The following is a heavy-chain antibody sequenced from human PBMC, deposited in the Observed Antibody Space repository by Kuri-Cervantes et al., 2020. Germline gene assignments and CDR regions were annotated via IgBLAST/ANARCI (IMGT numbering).Heavy chain of an antibody. Sequence: SVKVSCKASGYTFTSYGISCVRQAPGQGLEWMGRIIPILGIANYAQKFQGRVTITADKSTSTAYMELSSLRSEDTAVYYCASSDYGDHLGYYGMDVWGQGTTVTVSS. CDR1: GYTFTSYG. V-gene: IGHV1-69*04. CDR2: IIPILGIA. CDR3: ASSDYGDHLGYYGMDV. D-gene: IGHD4-17*01. J-gene: IGHJ6*02.